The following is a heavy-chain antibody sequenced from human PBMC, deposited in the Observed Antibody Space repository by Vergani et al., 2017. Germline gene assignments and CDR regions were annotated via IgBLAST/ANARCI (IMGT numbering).Heavy chain of an antibody. CDR1: GYSFTTYW. Sequence: EVQLVQSGAEVKKPGESLKIPCKGSGYSFTTYWIGWVRQMPGKGLEWMGIIYPGDSDTRYSPSFQGQVTISADKSISTAYLQWSSLKASGTAMYYCARRLDGYCSGGSCYSPGAFDIWGQGTMVTVSS. D-gene: IGHD2-15*01. V-gene: IGHV5-51*01. CDR2: IYPGDSDT. CDR3: ARRLDGYCSGGSCYSPGAFDI. J-gene: IGHJ3*02.